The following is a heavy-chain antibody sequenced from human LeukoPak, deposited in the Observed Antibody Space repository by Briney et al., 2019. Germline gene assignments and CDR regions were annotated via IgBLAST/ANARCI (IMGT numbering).Heavy chain of an antibody. CDR3: AKDPRAEWLREYFDY. CDR2: ISYDGSNK. CDR1: GFTFSSYG. J-gene: IGHJ4*02. D-gene: IGHD5-12*01. Sequence: GGSLRLSCAASGFTFSSYGMHWVRQAPGKGLEWVAVISYDGSNKYYADSVKGRFTISRDNSENTLYLQMNSLRAEDTAVYYCAKDPRAEWLREYFDYWGQGTLVTVSS. V-gene: IGHV3-30*18.